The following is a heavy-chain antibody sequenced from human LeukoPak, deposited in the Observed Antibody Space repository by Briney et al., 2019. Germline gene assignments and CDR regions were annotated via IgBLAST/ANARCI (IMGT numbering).Heavy chain of an antibody. D-gene: IGHD6-13*01. CDR2: INHSGST. CDR1: GGSFSGYY. Sequence: SETLSLTCAVYGGSFSGYYWSWIRQPPGKGLDWIGEINHSGSTNYNPSLKSRVTISVDTSKNQFSLKLSSVTAADTAVYYCARDGNSSSWYGIDYWGQGTLVTVSS. CDR3: ARDGNSSSWYGIDY. V-gene: IGHV4-34*01. J-gene: IGHJ4*02.